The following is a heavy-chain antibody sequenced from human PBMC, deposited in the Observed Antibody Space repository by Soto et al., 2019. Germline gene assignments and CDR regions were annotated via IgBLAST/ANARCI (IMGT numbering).Heavy chain of an antibody. D-gene: IGHD1-1*01. J-gene: IGHJ4*02. CDR3: AKDIAGTIDYFDY. Sequence: GGSLRLSCAASGFTFGSYAMHWVRQAPGKGLEWVSGISWNSGSIGYADSVKGRFTISRDNAKNSLYLQMNSLRAEDTALYYCAKDIAGTIDYFDYWGQGTLVTVSS. V-gene: IGHV3-9*01. CDR2: ISWNSGSI. CDR1: GFTFGSYA.